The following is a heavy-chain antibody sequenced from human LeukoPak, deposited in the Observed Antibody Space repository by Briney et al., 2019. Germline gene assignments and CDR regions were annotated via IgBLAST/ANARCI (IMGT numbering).Heavy chain of an antibody. CDR1: GFTFSSYA. CDR2: ISGSGGST. Sequence: GGSLRLSCAASGFTFSSYAMSWVRQAPGKGLEWVSAISGSGGSTYYADSVKGRFTISRDHSKNTLYLQMNSLRAEDTAVYYCAKDRWAYCGGDCYYWGQGTLVTVSS. CDR3: AKDRWAYCGGDCYY. J-gene: IGHJ4*02. D-gene: IGHD2-21*02. V-gene: IGHV3-23*01.